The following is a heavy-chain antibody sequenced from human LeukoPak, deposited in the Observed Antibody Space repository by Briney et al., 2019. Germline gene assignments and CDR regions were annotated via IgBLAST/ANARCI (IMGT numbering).Heavy chain of an antibody. CDR1: GGSITSYY. CDR3: ATLSEAYYFDY. V-gene: IGHV4-59*08. D-gene: IGHD3-3*02. Sequence: SETLCLTCTVSGGSITSYYWSWIRQPPGKELERIGYIYYSGSTNYNPSLKSRVTISVDTSKNQFSLKLSSVTAADTAVYYCATLSEAYYFDYWGQGTLVTVSS. J-gene: IGHJ4*02. CDR2: IYYSGST.